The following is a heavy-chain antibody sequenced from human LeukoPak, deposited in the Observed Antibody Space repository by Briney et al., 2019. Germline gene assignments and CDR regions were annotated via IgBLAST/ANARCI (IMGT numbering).Heavy chain of an antibody. J-gene: IGHJ4*02. Sequence: PGGSLRLSCAGSGFTLSSYWMHWVRQAPGKGLVWVSRINSDGSSTSYADSVKGRFTISRDNAKNTLYLQMNSLRAEDTAVYYCAREDILTGYYFDYWGQGTLVTVSS. D-gene: IGHD3-9*01. CDR2: INSDGSST. V-gene: IGHV3-74*01. CDR3: AREDILTGYYFDY. CDR1: GFTLSSYW.